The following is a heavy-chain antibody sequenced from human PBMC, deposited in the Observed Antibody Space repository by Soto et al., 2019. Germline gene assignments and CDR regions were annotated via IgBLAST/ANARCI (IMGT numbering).Heavy chain of an antibody. CDR1: GYTFTSYD. D-gene: IGHD4-4*01. CDR3: ESPLTTIREGDAFDV. J-gene: IGHJ3*01. CDR2: MKPNSGNT. V-gene: IGHV1-8*01. Sequence: QVPLVQSGAEVKKPGASVKVSCKAPGYTFTSYDINWVRQATGQGLEWMGWMKPNSGNTGYAQKFQGTVTMTRNTSISTGYMELSSVRYKATAVYYCESPLTTIREGDAFDVWGQGTMVTVSS.